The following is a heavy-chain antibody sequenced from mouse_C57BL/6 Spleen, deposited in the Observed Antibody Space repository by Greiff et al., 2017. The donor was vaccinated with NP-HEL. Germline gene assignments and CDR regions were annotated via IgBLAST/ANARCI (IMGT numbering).Heavy chain of an antibody. CDR1: GYTFTDYY. D-gene: IGHD2-2*01. CDR2: INPNNGGT. CDR3: ANRRGYRYYYAMDY. J-gene: IGHJ4*01. V-gene: IGHV1-26*01. Sequence: EVQLQQSGPELVKPGASVKISCKASGYTFTDYYMNWVKQSHGKSLEWIGDINPNNGGTSYNQKFKGKATLTVDKSSSTAYMELRSLTSEDSAVYYCANRRGYRYYYAMDYWGQGTSVTVSS.